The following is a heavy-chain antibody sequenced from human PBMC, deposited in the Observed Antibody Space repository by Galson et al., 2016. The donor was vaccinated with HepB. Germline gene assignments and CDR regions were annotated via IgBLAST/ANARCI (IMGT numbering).Heavy chain of an antibody. Sequence: SLRLSCAASGFSFRSFSLNWVRQAPGQGLEWVSSISSGGHYIYYADSVKGRFTISRDKADNSLSLQLNSLRVDDTAVYYCARGWKKAWLQCQSYFDFWGQGTLVTVSP. CDR2: ISSGGHYI. CDR1: GFSFRSFS. J-gene: IGHJ4*02. D-gene: IGHD5-24*01. CDR3: ARGWKKAWLQCQSYFDF. V-gene: IGHV3-21*01.